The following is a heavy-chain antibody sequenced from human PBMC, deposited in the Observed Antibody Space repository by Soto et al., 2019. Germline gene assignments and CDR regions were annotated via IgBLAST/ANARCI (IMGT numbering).Heavy chain of an antibody. CDR1: GFTFSDYY. CDR2: ISSSSSYT. D-gene: IGHD3-22*01. Sequence: GGSLRLSCAAPGFTFSDYYMSWIRQAPGKGLEWVSYISSSSSYTNYADSVKGRFTISRDNAKNSLYLQMNSLRDEDTAVYYCARNTYYYDSSGYLYWGQGTLVTVSS. V-gene: IGHV3-11*06. CDR3: ARNTYYYDSSGYLY. J-gene: IGHJ4*02.